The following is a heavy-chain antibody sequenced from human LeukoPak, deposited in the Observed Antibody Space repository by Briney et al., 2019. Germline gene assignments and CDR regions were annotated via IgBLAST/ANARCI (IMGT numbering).Heavy chain of an antibody. Sequence: GGSLRLSCAASGFTFSDYYMSWIRQAPGKGLEWVSYISSSGSTMYYADSVKGRFTISRDNAKNSLYLQMNSLRAEDTAVYYCARSPDYYDSSGYYHYYMDVWGKGTTVTVSS. CDR1: GFTFSDYY. J-gene: IGHJ6*03. V-gene: IGHV3-11*04. CDR2: ISSSGSTM. D-gene: IGHD3-22*01. CDR3: ARSPDYYDSSGYYHYYMDV.